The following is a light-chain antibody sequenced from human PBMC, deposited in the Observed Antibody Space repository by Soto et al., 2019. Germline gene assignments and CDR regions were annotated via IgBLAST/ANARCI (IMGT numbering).Light chain of an antibody. CDR3: QQYYSTPLT. Sequence: DIVMTQSPDSLAVSLGERATINCKSSQSVLSSSNNKNYVAWYQRKPGQPPQLLIYWASTRESGVPDRFSGSGSGTDFTLTISTLQAEDVAVYYCQQYYSTPLTFGGGTKVEIK. V-gene: IGKV4-1*01. CDR2: WAS. CDR1: QSVLSSSNNKNY. J-gene: IGKJ4*01.